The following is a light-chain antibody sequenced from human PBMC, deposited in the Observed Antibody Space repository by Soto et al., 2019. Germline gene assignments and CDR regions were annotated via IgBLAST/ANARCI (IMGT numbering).Light chain of an antibody. CDR1: SSNIGAGYD. V-gene: IGLV1-40*01. Sequence: QSVLTQPPSVSGAPGQRVTISCTGSSSNIGAGYDVHWYQQRPGTAPKLLIFGNINRPSGVPDRFSGSKSGTSASLAITGLQAEDEGDSYCQSYDSTLSARYVFGTGTKVTV. J-gene: IGLJ1*01. CDR2: GNI. CDR3: QSYDSTLSARYV.